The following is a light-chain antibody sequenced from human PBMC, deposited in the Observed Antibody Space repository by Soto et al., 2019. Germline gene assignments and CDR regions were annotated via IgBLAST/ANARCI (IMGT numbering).Light chain of an antibody. Sequence: QSVLTQPASVSGSPGQSITIFCTGTSSDVGSYDLVSWYQQYPGKAPKLMICEGAKRPSGVSYRFSGSRSGNTASLTISGLQAEDEADYYCCSYASSRTFVFGIGTKVTVL. CDR3: CSYASSRTFV. V-gene: IGLV2-23*01. CDR2: EGA. J-gene: IGLJ1*01. CDR1: SSDVGSYDL.